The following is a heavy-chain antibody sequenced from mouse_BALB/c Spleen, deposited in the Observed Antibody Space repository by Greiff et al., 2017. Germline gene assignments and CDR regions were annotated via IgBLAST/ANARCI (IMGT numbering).Heavy chain of an antibody. Sequence: EVMLVESGPSLVKPSQTLSLTCSVTGDSITSGYWNWIRRFPGNKLEYMGYISYSGSTYYNPSLKSRISITRDTSKNQYYLQLNSVTTEDTATYYCARYYYGYVRAMDYWGQGTSVTVSS. V-gene: IGHV3-8*02. CDR2: ISYSGST. D-gene: IGHD1-2*01. J-gene: IGHJ4*01. CDR3: ARYYYGYVRAMDY. CDR1: GDSITSGY.